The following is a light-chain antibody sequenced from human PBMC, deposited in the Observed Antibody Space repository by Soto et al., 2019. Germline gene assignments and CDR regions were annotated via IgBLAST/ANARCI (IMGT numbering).Light chain of an antibody. CDR3: QQYMSSVT. J-gene: IGKJ1*01. CDR2: GAS. V-gene: IGKV3-20*01. CDR1: QSVDSTF. Sequence: EIVLTQSPGSLSLSPGERAILSCRASQSVDSTFFAWYQKKPGQAPRLLIYGASKRATGVPDRFSGSGSGTDFTLTISRLEPEDFAVYYCQQYMSSVTFGQGTKVEI.